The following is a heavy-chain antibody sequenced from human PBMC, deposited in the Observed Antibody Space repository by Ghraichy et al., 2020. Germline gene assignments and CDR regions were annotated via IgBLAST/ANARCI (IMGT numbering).Heavy chain of an antibody. CDR3: ARCITMYGMDV. CDR2: IYSGGST. J-gene: IGHJ6*02. CDR1: GFTVSSNY. Sequence: LSITCAASGFTVSSNYMSWVRQAPGKGLEWVSVIYSGGSTYYADSVKGRFTISRDNSKNTLYLQMNSLRAEDTAVYYCARCITMYGMDVWGQGTTVTVSS. D-gene: IGHD3-10*01. V-gene: IGHV3-53*01.